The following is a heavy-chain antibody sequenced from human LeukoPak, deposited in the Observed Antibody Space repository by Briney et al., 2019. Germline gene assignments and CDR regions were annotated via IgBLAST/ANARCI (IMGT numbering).Heavy chain of an antibody. CDR3: ARRDLSGSYWDDAFDI. D-gene: IGHD1-26*01. CDR1: GFTFSSYA. CDR2: ISGSGGST. V-gene: IGHV3-23*01. J-gene: IGHJ3*02. Sequence: GGSLRLSCAASGFTFSSYAMHWVRQAPGKGLEWVSAISGSGGSTYYADSVKGRFTISRDNSKNTLYLQMNSLRAEDTAVYYCARRDLSGSYWDDAFDIWGQGTMVTVSS.